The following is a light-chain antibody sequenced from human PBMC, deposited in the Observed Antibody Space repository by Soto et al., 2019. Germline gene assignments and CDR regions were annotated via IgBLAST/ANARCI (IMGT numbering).Light chain of an antibody. CDR3: QQYNDWPPT. V-gene: IGKV3-15*01. J-gene: IGKJ1*01. CDR1: QSVRSN. Sequence: EIVMTQSPATLSASPGERATLSCRASQSVRSNLAWYQQKPGQAPRLLIYGASTRATGIPARFSGSGSGTEFTLSIGILQSEDFAFYYWQQYNDWPPTFGQGTKVEIK. CDR2: GAS.